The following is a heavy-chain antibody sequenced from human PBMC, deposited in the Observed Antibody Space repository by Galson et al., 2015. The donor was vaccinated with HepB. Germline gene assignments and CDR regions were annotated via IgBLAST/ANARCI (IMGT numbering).Heavy chain of an antibody. CDR3: ARADSSSYYYGMDV. Sequence: SVKVSCKASGYTFTGYYMHWVRQAPGQGLEWMGWINPNSGGTNYAQKFQGRVTMTRDTSISTAYMELSRLRSDDTAVYYCARADSSSYYYGMDVWGQGTTVTVSS. J-gene: IGHJ6*02. V-gene: IGHV1-2*02. CDR2: INPNSGGT. CDR1: GYTFTGYY. D-gene: IGHD6-6*01.